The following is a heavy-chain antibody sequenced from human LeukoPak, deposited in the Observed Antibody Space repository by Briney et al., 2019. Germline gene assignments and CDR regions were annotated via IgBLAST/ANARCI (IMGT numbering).Heavy chain of an antibody. CDR3: ARLGGSYCGGDCYQGFDY. Sequence: GGSLRLSCAASGFTFSYYWMYWVRQAPGKGLVWVSRINEGGSRTIYADFVKGRFTISRDNSKNTLYLQMNSLRAEDTAVYYCARLGGSYCGGDCYQGFDYWGQGTLVTVSS. J-gene: IGHJ4*02. CDR2: INEGGSRT. CDR1: GFTFSYYW. V-gene: IGHV3-74*01. D-gene: IGHD2-21*02.